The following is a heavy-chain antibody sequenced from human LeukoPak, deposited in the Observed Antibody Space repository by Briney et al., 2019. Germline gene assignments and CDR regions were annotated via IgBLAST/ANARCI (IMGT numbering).Heavy chain of an antibody. CDR1: GGSVSSGSYY. J-gene: IGHJ4*02. V-gene: IGHV4-61*01. CDR3: ARDRGGYDFWSGYYTSLFDY. D-gene: IGHD3-3*01. CDR2: IYYRGST. Sequence: SETLSLTCTVSGGSVSSGSYYWRWIPPPRGRALEGCGHIYYRGSTNYNPSLKSRVTISVDTSKNQFSLKLSSVTAADTAVYYCARDRGGYDFWSGYYTSLFDYWGQGTLVTVSS.